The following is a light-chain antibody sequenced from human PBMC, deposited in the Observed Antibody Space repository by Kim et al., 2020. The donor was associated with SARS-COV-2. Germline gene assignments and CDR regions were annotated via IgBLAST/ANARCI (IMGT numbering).Light chain of an antibody. V-gene: IGLV1-51*01. J-gene: IGLJ3*02. Sequence: GQKVTISCSGTTSNIGDNYVSWYSHLPGTAPTLLISDDNKRPSGIPDRFSGSKSGTSATLGITGLQTGDEADYYCGAWDGSLSAWVFGGGTKLTVL. CDR3: GAWDGSLSAWV. CDR1: TSNIGDNY. CDR2: DDN.